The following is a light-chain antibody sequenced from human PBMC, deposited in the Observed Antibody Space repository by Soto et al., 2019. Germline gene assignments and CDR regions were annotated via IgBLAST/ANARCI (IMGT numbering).Light chain of an antibody. Sequence: EIELTQSPGTLSLSPGERATLSCRASQSIRSNYVAWFQQKPGQAPRLLISGAFIRATGVPDRFSGSGSGTDFSLKISRLEPEDYAVYYCNQDHSPYLTFGQGNKVDIK. CDR1: QSIRSNY. J-gene: IGKJ1*01. CDR3: NQDHSPYLT. CDR2: GAF. V-gene: IGKV3-20*01.